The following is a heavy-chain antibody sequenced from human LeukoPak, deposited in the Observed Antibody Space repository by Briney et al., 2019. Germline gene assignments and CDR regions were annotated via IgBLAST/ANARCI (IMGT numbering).Heavy chain of an antibody. V-gene: IGHV4-39*07. CDR2: VYYSGST. CDR3: ASFRGSPYYYDSSGYLDAFDI. Sequence: SETLSLTCTVSGVSISSSSYYWGWRRQPPGKGLEWSGGVYYSGSTYYNPCLKCRVTISVETSKTQFSLKLKSVTAADTAVYYCASFRGSPYYYDSSGYLDAFDIWGQGTMVTVSS. CDR1: GVSISSSSYY. D-gene: IGHD3-22*01. J-gene: IGHJ3*02.